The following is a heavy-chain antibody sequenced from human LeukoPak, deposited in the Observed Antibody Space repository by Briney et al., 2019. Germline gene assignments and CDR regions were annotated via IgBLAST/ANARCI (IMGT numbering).Heavy chain of an antibody. V-gene: IGHV1-24*01. Sequence: ASVKVSCKASGYTFTSYGISWVRQAPGQGLEWMGGFDPEDGETIYAQKFQGRVTMTEDTSTDTAYMELSSLRSEDTAVYYCATPHCSSTSCHNWFDPWGQGTLVTVSS. J-gene: IGHJ5*02. CDR3: ATPHCSSTSCHNWFDP. D-gene: IGHD2-2*01. CDR2: FDPEDGET. CDR1: GYTFTSYG.